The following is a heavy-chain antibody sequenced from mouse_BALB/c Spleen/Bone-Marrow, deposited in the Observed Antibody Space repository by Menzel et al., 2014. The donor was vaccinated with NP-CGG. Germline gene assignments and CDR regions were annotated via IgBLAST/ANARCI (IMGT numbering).Heavy chain of an antibody. CDR2: INPSTGYT. D-gene: IGHD2-4*01. Sequence: VQRVESGAELAKPGASVKMSCKASGYTLTSYWMHWVKQRPGQGLEWIGYINPSTGYTEYNQKFKDKATLTADKSSSTAYMQLSSLTSEDSAVYYCARYPYYDYDGFAYWGQGTLVTVSA. V-gene: IGHV1-7*01. CDR1: GYTLTSYW. J-gene: IGHJ3*01. CDR3: ARYPYYDYDGFAY.